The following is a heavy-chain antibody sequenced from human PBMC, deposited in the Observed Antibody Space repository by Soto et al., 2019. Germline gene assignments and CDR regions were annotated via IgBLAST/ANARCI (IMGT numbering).Heavy chain of an antibody. CDR1: GFTFNRYA. CDR3: SRDTTSGSYSLDY. V-gene: IGHV3-64*01. Sequence: ELQLVESGGGLVQPGGSLRLSCAASGFTFNRYAMHWVRQAPGKGLEYVSAISSNGGSTYYANSVKGRFTISRDNSKNTLYLKMGSLRAEDMAVYYCSRDTTSGSYSLDYWGQGTLVTVSS. CDR2: ISSNGGST. J-gene: IGHJ4*02. D-gene: IGHD1-26*01.